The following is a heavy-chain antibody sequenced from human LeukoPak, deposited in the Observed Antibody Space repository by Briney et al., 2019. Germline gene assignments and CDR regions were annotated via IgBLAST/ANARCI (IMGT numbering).Heavy chain of an antibody. D-gene: IGHD6-13*01. CDR3: AREIYTFSSSSLDC. J-gene: IGHJ4*02. CDR2: ISPDGGST. Sequence: GGSLRLSCATSGFTFSSCAMHWVRQAPGKGLEYVSAISPDGGSTYYANSVKGRFTMSRDNSKNTLYLQMGSLRPEDMAIYYCAREIYTFSSSSLDCWGQGTLVTVSS. V-gene: IGHV3-64*01. CDR1: GFTFSSCA.